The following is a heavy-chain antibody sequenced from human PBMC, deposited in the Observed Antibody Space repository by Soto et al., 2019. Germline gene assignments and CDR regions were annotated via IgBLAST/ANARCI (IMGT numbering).Heavy chain of an antibody. CDR3: AKDRERYCSGGSCFHAFDY. Sequence: EVQLLESGGVLVQPGGSLRLSCAASGFIFSSYAMSWVRQAPGKGLEWVSTISGSADSTYYADSVKGRFTFSRDNSKNTLYLQMNSLRAEDTAVYYCAKDRERYCSGGSCFHAFDYWGQGSLVTVSS. V-gene: IGHV3-23*01. CDR2: ISGSADST. J-gene: IGHJ4*02. CDR1: GFIFSSYA. D-gene: IGHD2-15*01.